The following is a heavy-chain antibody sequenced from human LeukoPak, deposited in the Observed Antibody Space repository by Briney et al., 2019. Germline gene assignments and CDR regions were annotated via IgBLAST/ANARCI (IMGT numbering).Heavy chain of an antibody. J-gene: IGHJ6*03. Sequence: ASVKVSCKAPGYTFTNYDIHWVRQATGQGLEWMGWMKPSSGNTGYAQKFQGRVSMTRDTSINTAYMQLSSLRSDDSAVYYCVRDYYDGGSEYYMDVWGKGTTVTISS. D-gene: IGHD3-22*01. CDR3: VRDYYDGGSEYYMDV. CDR1: GYTFTNYD. V-gene: IGHV1-8*01. CDR2: MKPSSGNT.